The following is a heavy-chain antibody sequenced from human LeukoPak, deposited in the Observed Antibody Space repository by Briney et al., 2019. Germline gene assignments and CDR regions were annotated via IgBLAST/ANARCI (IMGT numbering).Heavy chain of an antibody. J-gene: IGHJ4*02. V-gene: IGHV1-2*02. Sequence: ASVKVSCKASGYTFTGYYMHWVRQAPGQGLEWMGWVNPNSGGTNYAQKFQGRVTMTRDTSISTAYMELSRLRSDDTAVYYCARDLRMYGSGSRRGDYWGQGTLVTVSS. CDR1: GYTFTGYY. D-gene: IGHD3-10*01. CDR2: VNPNSGGT. CDR3: ARDLRMYGSGSRRGDY.